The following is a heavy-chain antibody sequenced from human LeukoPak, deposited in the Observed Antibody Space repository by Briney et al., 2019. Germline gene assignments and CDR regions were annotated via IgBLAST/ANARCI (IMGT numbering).Heavy chain of an antibody. V-gene: IGHV5-51*01. D-gene: IGHD3-10*01. CDR2: IYPGDSDT. CDR3: TYRPPPHNWFDP. Sequence: GESLKISCKGSGYSFTSYWIGWVRQMPGKGLEWMGIIYPGDSDTRYSPSFQGQVTISADKSISTAYLQWSSLKASDTASSWSTYRPPPHNWFDPWGQGTLVTVSS. CDR1: GYSFTSYW. J-gene: IGHJ5*02.